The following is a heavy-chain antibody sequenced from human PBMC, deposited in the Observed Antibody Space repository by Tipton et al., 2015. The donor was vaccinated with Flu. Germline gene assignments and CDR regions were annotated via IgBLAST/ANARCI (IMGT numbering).Heavy chain of an antibody. D-gene: IGHD3-10*01. Sequence: LSLTCTVSGDSISSYYWSWIRQPPGKGLEWIGYIYYSGSTNYNPPLKSRVTISVDTSKNQFSLKLSSVTAADAAVYYCARDPRITMVRGAITSYGMDVWGQGTTVTVSS. CDR1: GDSISSYY. CDR2: IYYSGST. CDR3: ARDPRITMVRGAITSYGMDV. J-gene: IGHJ6*02. V-gene: IGHV4-59*01.